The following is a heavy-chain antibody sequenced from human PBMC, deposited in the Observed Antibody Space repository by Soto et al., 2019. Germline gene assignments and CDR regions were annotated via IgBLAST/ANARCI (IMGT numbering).Heavy chain of an antibody. J-gene: IGHJ4*02. V-gene: IGHV4-30-4*02. CDR2: ISYSGTT. Sequence: SETLSLTCTVSAGANSSCPYYSCWIRQPPGKGLEWIGFISYSGTTHYSASLRSRVSISVDTSKNQFSLDLSSVTAADTAVYYCATMGTPVTGLYYFDYWGQG. D-gene: IGHD4-17*01. CDR3: ATMGTPVTGLYYFDY. CDR1: AGANSSCPYY.